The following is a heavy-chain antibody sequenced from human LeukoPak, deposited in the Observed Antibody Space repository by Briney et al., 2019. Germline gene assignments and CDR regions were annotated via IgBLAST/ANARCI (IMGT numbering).Heavy chain of an antibody. CDR1: GFTFSASD. J-gene: IGHJ4*02. CDR2: IGSQYKSYAT. V-gene: IGHV3-73*01. D-gene: IGHD6-19*01. CDR3: TTYISGHY. Sequence: GGSLRLSCAASGFTFSASDIHWVRQASGKGLEWVGRIGSQYKSYATAYAASVRGRFNISRDVSKNTAYLQMNSLKTEDTALYYCTTYISGHYWGQGTLVTVSS.